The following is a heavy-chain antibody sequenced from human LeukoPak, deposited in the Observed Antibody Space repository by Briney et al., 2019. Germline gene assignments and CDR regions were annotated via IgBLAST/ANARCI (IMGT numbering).Heavy chain of an antibody. Sequence: GESLKISCKGSGYSFTSYWIGWVRQMPGKGLEWVAIIYPDDSDTRYSPSFQDQVTISADKSISTAYLQWSSLKASDTAMYYCARHYPGRDYFIDYWGQRSLVTVSS. CDR2: IYPDDSDT. J-gene: IGHJ4*02. CDR3: ARHYPGRDYFIDY. CDR1: GYSFTSYW. D-gene: IGHD4-17*01. V-gene: IGHV5-51*01.